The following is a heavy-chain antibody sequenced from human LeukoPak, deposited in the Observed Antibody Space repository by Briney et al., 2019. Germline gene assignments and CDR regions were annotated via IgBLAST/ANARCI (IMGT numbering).Heavy chain of an antibody. V-gene: IGHV1-69*10. CDR1: GGTFSSYA. Sequence: SVKVSCTASGGTFSSYAISWVRQAPGQGLEWMGGIIPILGIENYAQKFQGRVTITADKSKSTAYMELSSLRSEDTAVYYCARDKGHAAAASLYYFDYWGQGTLVTVSS. CDR3: ARDKGHAAAASLYYFDY. CDR2: IIPILGIE. D-gene: IGHD6-13*01. J-gene: IGHJ4*01.